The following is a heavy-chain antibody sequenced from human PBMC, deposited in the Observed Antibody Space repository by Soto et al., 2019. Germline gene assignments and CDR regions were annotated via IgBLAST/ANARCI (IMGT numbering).Heavy chain of an antibody. V-gene: IGHV4-59*08. CDR2: IYYSGST. CDR1: GGSISSYY. J-gene: IGHJ4*02. CDR3: ARVGYCSGGSCTSFDY. Sequence: SETLSLTCTVSGGSISSYYWSWIRQPPGKGLEWIGYIYYSGSTNYNPSLKSRVTISVDTSKNQFSLKLSSVTAADTAVYYCARVGYCSGGSCTSFDYWGQGTLVTVSS. D-gene: IGHD2-15*01.